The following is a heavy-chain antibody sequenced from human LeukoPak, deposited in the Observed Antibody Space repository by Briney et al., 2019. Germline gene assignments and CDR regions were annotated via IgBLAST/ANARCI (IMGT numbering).Heavy chain of an antibody. D-gene: IGHD3-10*01. CDR1: GGSISSGDYY. CDR3: VRARLVRGVIGQRDPKFDY. V-gene: IGHV4-31*03. Sequence: PSETLSLTCTVSGGSISSGDYYWIWIRPHPGKGLEWLAYIHYSGSRYHNPPLKISHTIPVDKSKNQFFLELAAVTDAYTAGYFCVRARLVRGVIGQRDPKFDYWGQGTLVTVSS. CDR2: IHYSGSR. J-gene: IGHJ4*02.